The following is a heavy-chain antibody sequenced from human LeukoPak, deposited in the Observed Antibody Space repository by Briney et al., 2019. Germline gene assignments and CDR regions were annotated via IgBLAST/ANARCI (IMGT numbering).Heavy chain of an antibody. Sequence: GGSLRLSCAASGFTFSSYGMHWVRQAPGKGLEWVAFIRYDGSHKYYADSVKGRFTISRDNSKNTLYLQMNSLRAEDTAVYYCAKDRRVYSYGPHLAYWGQGTLVTVSS. CDR2: IRYDGSHK. V-gene: IGHV3-30*02. J-gene: IGHJ4*02. CDR1: GFTFSSYG. D-gene: IGHD5-18*01. CDR3: AKDRRVYSYGPHLAY.